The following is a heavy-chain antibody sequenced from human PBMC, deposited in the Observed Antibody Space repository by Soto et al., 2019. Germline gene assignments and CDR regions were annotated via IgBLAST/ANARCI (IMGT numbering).Heavy chain of an antibody. CDR2: ISYDGSNK. D-gene: IGHD2-8*01. Sequence: QVQLVESGGGVVQPGRSLRLSCAASGFTFSSYGMHWVRQAPGEGLEWVAVISYDGSNKYYADSVKGRFTISRDNSKNTLYLQMNSLRAEDTAVYYCAKALMGQWRGGGNWFDPWGQGTLVTVSS. V-gene: IGHV3-30*18. J-gene: IGHJ5*02. CDR3: AKALMGQWRGGGNWFDP. CDR1: GFTFSSYG.